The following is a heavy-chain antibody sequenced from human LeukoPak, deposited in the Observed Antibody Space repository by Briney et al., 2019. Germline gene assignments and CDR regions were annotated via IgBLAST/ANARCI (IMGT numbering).Heavy chain of an antibody. CDR1: GFTFSSYA. J-gene: IGHJ4*02. Sequence: GGSLRLSCAASGFTFSSYAMSWVRQAPGKGLKWVSGISGSGGSTYYADSVKGRFTISRDNSRNTLYLQMNSPRAEDTAVYYCAILPGYSSGWYEVNYWGQGTLVTVSS. D-gene: IGHD6-13*01. CDR2: ISGSGGST. CDR3: AILPGYSSGWYEVNY. V-gene: IGHV3-23*01.